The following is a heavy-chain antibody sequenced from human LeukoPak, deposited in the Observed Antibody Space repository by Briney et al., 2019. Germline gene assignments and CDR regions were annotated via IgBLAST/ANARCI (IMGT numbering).Heavy chain of an antibody. CDR2: IYHSGTT. CDR3: ARMSSSSWYLNY. J-gene: IGHJ4*02. CDR1: GYSISSGYY. D-gene: IGHD6-13*01. Sequence: PSETLSLTCAVSGYSISSGYYWDWIRQPPGKGLEWIGTIYHSGTTYYNPSLKSRVTISVDTSKNQFSLKLSSVTAADTAVYYCARMSSSSWYLNYWGQGTLVTVSS. V-gene: IGHV4-38-2*01.